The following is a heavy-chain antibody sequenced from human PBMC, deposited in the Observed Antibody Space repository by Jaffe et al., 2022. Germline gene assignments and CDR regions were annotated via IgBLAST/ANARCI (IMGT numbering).Heavy chain of an antibody. D-gene: IGHD2-2*01. CDR2: IYYSGST. J-gene: IGHJ4*02. CDR1: GGSISSYY. Sequence: QVQLQESGPGLVKPSETLSLTCTVSGGSISSYYWSWIRQPPGKGLEWIGYIYYSGSTNYNPSLKSRVTISVDTSKNQFSLKLSSVTAADTAVYYCARSTSHCLIPGASCLYYFDYWGQGTLVTVSS. V-gene: IGHV4-59*01. CDR3: ARSTSHCLIPGASCLYYFDY.